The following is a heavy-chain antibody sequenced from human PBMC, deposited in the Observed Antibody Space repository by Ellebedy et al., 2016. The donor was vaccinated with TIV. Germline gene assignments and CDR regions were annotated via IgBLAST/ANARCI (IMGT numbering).Heavy chain of an antibody. Sequence: AASVKVSCKASGFTFTNYAMHWVRQAPGQRLEWMGWINGGNSNTKYSQKFQGRVTITRDTSASTAYMELSSLRSEDTAVYYCARDKDYYGSGREDWYFDLWGRGTLVTVSS. CDR1: GFTFTNYA. CDR3: ARDKDYYGSGREDWYFDL. V-gene: IGHV1-3*01. J-gene: IGHJ2*01. CDR2: INGGNSNT. D-gene: IGHD3-10*01.